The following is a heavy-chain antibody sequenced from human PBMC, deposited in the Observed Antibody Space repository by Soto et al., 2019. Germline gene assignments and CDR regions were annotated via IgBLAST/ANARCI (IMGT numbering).Heavy chain of an antibody. CDR3: ARGGSSWPLYNWFDP. V-gene: IGHV3-74*01. Sequence: EVQLVESGGGLVQPGGSLRLSCAASGFTFSSYWMHWVRQAPGKGPVWVSCIKSDGSSTTYAESVKGRFTISRDNAKNPVFLQVESLGAGETAVYYCARGGSSWPLYNWFDPWGQGTLVTVSS. CDR1: GFTFSSYW. CDR2: IKSDGSST. D-gene: IGHD6-13*01. J-gene: IGHJ5*02.